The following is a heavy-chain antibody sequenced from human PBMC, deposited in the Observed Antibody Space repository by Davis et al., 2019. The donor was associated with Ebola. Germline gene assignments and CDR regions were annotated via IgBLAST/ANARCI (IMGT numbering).Heavy chain of an antibody. D-gene: IGHD3-10*01. V-gene: IGHV4-59*01. CDR3: ARGGLTMVRGVMDYYYYYGMDV. Sequence: MPSETLSLTCTVSGGSISSYYWSWIRQPPGKGLEWIGYIYYSGSTNYNPSLKSRVTISVDTSKNQFSLKLSSVTAADTAVYYCARGGLTMVRGVMDYYYYYGMDVLGQGTTVTVSS. J-gene: IGHJ6*02. CDR1: GGSISSYY. CDR2: IYYSGST.